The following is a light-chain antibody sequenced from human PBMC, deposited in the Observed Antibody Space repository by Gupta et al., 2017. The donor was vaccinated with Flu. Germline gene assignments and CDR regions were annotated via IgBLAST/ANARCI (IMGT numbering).Light chain of an antibody. Sequence: DIAMTQSQDSLAVSLVERATINCKSSPSLLFSSNNKNYLAWYQHKPGQPPKLLSYWASTWQSGVPDRFSGRGSGTDCTRTSSNLQAEDVAVYSGQKYVKDPRTFGQGTKVEFK. CDR1: PSLLFSSNNKNY. CDR2: WAS. J-gene: IGKJ1*01. CDR3: QKYVKDPRT. V-gene: IGKV4-1*01.